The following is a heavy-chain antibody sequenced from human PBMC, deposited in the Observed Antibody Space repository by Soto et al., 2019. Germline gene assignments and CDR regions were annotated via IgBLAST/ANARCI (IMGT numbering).Heavy chain of an antibody. J-gene: IGHJ4*02. V-gene: IGHV3-23*01. CDR2: ISGSGGST. CDR1: GYTFTIYY. Sequence: GASVKVSCKAFGYTFTIYYIHWVRQAPGKGLEWVSAISGSGGSTYYADSVKGRFTISRDNSKNTLYLQMNSLRADDTAVYYCARGDGYDPYSYFDYWGQGILVTVSS. CDR3: ARGDGYDPYSYFDY. D-gene: IGHD5-12*01.